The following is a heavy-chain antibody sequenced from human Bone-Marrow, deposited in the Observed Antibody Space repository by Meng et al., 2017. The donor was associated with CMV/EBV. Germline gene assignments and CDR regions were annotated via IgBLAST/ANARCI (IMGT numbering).Heavy chain of an antibody. CDR2: ISSSSSYI. CDR3: ARGRVGSFDY. D-gene: IGHD1-26*01. CDR1: GFTFSSYG. Sequence: GESLKISCAASGFTFSSYGMHWVRQAPGKGLEWVSSISSSSSYIYYADSVKGRFTISRDNAKNTLYLQMNSLRAEDTAVYYCARGRVGSFDYWGQGTLVTFAS. J-gene: IGHJ4*02. V-gene: IGHV3-21*01.